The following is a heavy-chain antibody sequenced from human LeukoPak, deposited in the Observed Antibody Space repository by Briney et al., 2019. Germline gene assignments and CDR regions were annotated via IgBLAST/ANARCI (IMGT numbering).Heavy chain of an antibody. CDR3: AKDRDGYNIFDY. CDR1: GFTFSSYA. J-gene: IGHJ4*02. Sequence: PGGSLRLSCAASGFTFSSYAMSWVRQAPGKGLEWVAVISYDGSNKYYADSVKGRFTISRDNSKNTLYLQMNSLRAEDTAVYYCAKDRDGYNIFDYWGQGTLVTVSS. D-gene: IGHD5-24*01. CDR2: ISYDGSNK. V-gene: IGHV3-30*18.